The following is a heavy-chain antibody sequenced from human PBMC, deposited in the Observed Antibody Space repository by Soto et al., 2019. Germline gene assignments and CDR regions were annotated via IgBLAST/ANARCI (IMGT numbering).Heavy chain of an antibody. D-gene: IGHD1-26*01. Sequence: LSLTCIVSGGSISSNDWWTWFRQPPGKGLEWIGEIYHDGSTTYNPSLESRVTMSVDKSKNQFSLKLSSVTAADTALYYCAKSWELRRFFAYWGQGTLVTVSS. CDR2: IYHDGST. CDR1: GGSISSNDW. V-gene: IGHV4-4*02. CDR3: AKSWELRRFFAY. J-gene: IGHJ4*02.